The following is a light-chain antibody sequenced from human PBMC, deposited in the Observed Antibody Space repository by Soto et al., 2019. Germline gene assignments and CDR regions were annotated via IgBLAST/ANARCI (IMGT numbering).Light chain of an antibody. Sequence: DLQMTQSPSTLSASVGDRVAITCRASQGIGTWLAWYQQKPGRAPKLLIYDASTLEGGVPSRFSGGGSGTDFTLTISCLQPDDFATYYCQQYNTYSYTFGPGTKLEI. V-gene: IGKV1-5*01. CDR2: DAS. CDR3: QQYNTYSYT. CDR1: QGIGTW. J-gene: IGKJ2*01.